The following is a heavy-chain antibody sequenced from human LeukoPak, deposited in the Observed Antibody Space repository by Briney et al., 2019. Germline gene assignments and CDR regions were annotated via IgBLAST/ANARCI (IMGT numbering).Heavy chain of an antibody. CDR2: IYYSGRT. D-gene: IGHD5-12*01. V-gene: IGHV4-59*11. CDR3: ARGARVATLDY. CDR1: GDSISSHY. Sequence: SETLSLTCTICGDSISSHYWSWIRQPAGKGLEGIGYIYYSGRTTYSPSLKSRVTMSVDTSKNQFSLKLSSVTAADTAVYYCARGARVATLDYWGQGTLVTVSS. J-gene: IGHJ4*02.